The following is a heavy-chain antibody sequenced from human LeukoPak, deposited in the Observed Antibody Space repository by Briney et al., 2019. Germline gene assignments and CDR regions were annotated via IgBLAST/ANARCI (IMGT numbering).Heavy chain of an antibody. J-gene: IGHJ3*01. CDR2: VSYTGRT. CDR1: GRSLCGHY. CDR3: ARLHDKDISGDPDTFDV. V-gene: IGHV4-59*11. D-gene: IGHD3-22*01. Sequence: LETLSLTCTVSGRSLCGHYWRWIRQPPGKRLEWIGYVSYTGRTKYNPSLQSRVTISIDTSKSQFSLKLTSVTSADTAVYSCARLHDKDISGDPDTFDVWGQGTTVIVSS.